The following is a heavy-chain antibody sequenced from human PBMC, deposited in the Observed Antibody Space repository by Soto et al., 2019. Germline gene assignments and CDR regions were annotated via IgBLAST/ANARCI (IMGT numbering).Heavy chain of an antibody. Sequence: GGSLRLSCAASGFTFSNYGMHWVRQAPGKGLEWVAAILYDGSNTYYADSVKGRFTISRDNSKNTLYLEMNSLRPEDTAVYHCAKSRDGYSFYYFYGLDVWGQGTKVTVSS. CDR1: GFTFSNYG. D-gene: IGHD4-4*01. V-gene: IGHV3-30*18. CDR2: ILYDGSNT. CDR3: AKSRDGYSFYYFYGLDV. J-gene: IGHJ6*02.